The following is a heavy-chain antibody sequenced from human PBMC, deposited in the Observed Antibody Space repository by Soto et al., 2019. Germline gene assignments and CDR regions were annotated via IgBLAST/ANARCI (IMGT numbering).Heavy chain of an antibody. J-gene: IGHJ1*01. V-gene: IGHV4-59*01. CDR3: ARVTRYSSGWYGYFQH. CDR1: GGSISPYF. CDR2: IYYNGST. Sequence: QVQLQESGPGLVKPSETLSLTCTVSGGSISPYFWSWIRQPPGKGLEWIGNIYYNGSTNYNPSLTSRVTIAVYTTEKXFSLKLSSVTAADTAVYYCARVTRYSSGWYGYFQHWGQGTLVTVSS. D-gene: IGHD6-19*01.